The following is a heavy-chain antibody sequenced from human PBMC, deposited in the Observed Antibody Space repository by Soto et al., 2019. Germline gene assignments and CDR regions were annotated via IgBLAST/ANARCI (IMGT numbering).Heavy chain of an antibody. CDR2: ISGSGGST. V-gene: IGHV3-23*01. J-gene: IGHJ5*02. Sequence: EVQLLESGGGLVQPGGSLRLSCAASGFTFSSYAMSWVRQAPGKGLEWVSAISGSGGSTYYADSVKGRFTISRDNSKNTLYLEMISLKAEDTAVYYCAKVGGAADFCFDVWGQGTLVTVSS. D-gene: IGHD6-13*01. CDR1: GFTFSSYA. CDR3: AKVGGAADFCFDV.